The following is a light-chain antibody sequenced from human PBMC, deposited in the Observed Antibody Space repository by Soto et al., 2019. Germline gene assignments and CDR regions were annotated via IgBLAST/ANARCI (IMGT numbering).Light chain of an antibody. CDR2: EVT. J-gene: IGLJ1*01. CDR1: TSGFGFYNY. Sequence: QSVLTQPASVSGAPVQSITISCTGSTSGFGFYNYVSWYQHHPGKAPKLLIYEVTNRHSGVSNRFSGPTSGNTASLTISGLQAEDEADYYCSSYTSSTDYVFGTGTKVTVL. CDR3: SSYTSSTDYV. V-gene: IGLV2-14*01.